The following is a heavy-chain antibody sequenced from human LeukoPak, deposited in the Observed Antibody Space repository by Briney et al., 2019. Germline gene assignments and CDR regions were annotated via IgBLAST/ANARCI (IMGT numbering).Heavy chain of an antibody. J-gene: IGHJ4*02. CDR2: ISYDGSNK. D-gene: IGHD3-3*01. V-gene: IGHV3-30*18. Sequence: SGGSLRLSCAASGFTFSSYGMHWVRQAPGKGLVWVAVISYDGSNKYYADSVKGRFTISRDNSKNTLYLQMNSLRAEDTAVYYCAKGLSTIFGIYWVQGTLVTVSS. CDR1: GFTFSSYG. CDR3: AKGLSTIFGIY.